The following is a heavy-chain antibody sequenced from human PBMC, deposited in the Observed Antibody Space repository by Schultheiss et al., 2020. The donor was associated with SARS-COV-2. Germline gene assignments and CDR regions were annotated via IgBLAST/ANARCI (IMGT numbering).Heavy chain of an antibody. J-gene: IGHJ6*02. V-gene: IGHV4-34*01. CDR3: ARGIWPTFEYSSSRLSYYYGMDV. CDR1: GFTFDDYG. D-gene: IGHD6-6*01. CDR2: INHSGST. Sequence: GSLRLSCAASGFTFDDYGMSWVRQAPGKGLEWIGEINHSGSTNYNPSLKSRVTISVDTSKNQLSLKVSSVTAADTAVYYCARGIWPTFEYSSSRLSYYYGMDVWGQGTTVTVSS.